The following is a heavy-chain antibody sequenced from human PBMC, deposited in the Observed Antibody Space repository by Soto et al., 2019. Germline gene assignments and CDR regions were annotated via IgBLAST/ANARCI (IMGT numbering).Heavy chain of an antibody. CDR2: INPTDSDT. D-gene: IGHD5-12*01. V-gene: IGHV5-51*01. CDR1: GYIFTTYW. CDR3: ARQWNFDY. Sequence: PGESLKICCKASGYIFTTYWIAWVRQMPGKGLEWIGIINPTDSDTRYSPSFQGQVTISADKSISTTYLQWSSLKASDTAIYYCARQWNFDYWGQRTLVTVSS. J-gene: IGHJ4*02.